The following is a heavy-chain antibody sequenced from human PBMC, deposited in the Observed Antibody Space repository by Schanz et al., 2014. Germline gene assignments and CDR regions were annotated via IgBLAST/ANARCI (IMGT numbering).Heavy chain of an antibody. D-gene: IGHD3-3*01. CDR1: GFTFSSYA. V-gene: IGHV3-48*01. CDR3: VRDSFFAFDY. Sequence: EEQLVESGGGLVQPGGSLRLSCAASGFTFSSYAMSWVRQAPGKGLEWISYITGTGTVMYADSVKGRFTISRDNGKNSVFLQMNSLRAEDTAVYYCVRDSFFAFDYWGQGTLVTVSS. CDR2: ITGTGTV. J-gene: IGHJ4*02.